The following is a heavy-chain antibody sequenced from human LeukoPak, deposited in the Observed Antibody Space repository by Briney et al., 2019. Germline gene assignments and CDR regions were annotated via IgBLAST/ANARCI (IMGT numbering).Heavy chain of an antibody. J-gene: IGHJ4*02. CDR3: ARPSWGGRDCTNGVCYTYFDY. CDR2: ISYDGSNK. V-gene: IGHV3-30-3*01. CDR1: GFTFSSYW. Sequence: QAGGSLRLSCAASGFTFSSYWMHWVRQAPGKGLEWVAVISYDGSNKYYADSVKGRFTISRDNSKNTLYLQMNSLRAEDTAVYYCARPSWGGRDCTNGVCYTYFDYWGQGTLVTVSS. D-gene: IGHD2-8*01.